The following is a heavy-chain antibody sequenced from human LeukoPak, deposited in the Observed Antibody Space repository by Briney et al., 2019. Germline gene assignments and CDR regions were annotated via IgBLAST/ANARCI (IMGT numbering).Heavy chain of an antibody. J-gene: IGHJ5*02. CDR1: GGTFSSYA. CDR2: IIPILGIA. Sequence: ASVKVSCKASGGTFSSYAISWVRQAPGQGLEWMGRIIPILGIANYAQKFQGRVTITADKSTSTAYMELSSLRSEDTAVYYCARIVPYPSWFDPWGQGTLVTVSS. CDR3: ARIVPYPSWFDP. V-gene: IGHV1-69*04. D-gene: IGHD1-26*01.